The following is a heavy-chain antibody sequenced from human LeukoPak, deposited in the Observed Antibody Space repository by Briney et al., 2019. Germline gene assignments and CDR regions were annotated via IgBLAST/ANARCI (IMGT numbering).Heavy chain of an antibody. Sequence: GSLRFSCAASEFSVGSNYMTWVRQAPGKGLEWVSLIYSGGSTYYADSVKGRFTISRDNSKNTLYLQMNSLRAEDTAVYYCATVKDIVVVPAAEFDYWGQGTLVTVSS. J-gene: IGHJ4*02. CDR2: IYSGGST. V-gene: IGHV3-66*01. CDR1: EFSVGSNY. CDR3: ATVKDIVVVPAAEFDY. D-gene: IGHD2-2*01.